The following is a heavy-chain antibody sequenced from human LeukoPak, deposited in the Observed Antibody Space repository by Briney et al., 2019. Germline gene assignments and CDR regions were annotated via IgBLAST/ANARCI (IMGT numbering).Heavy chain of an antibody. CDR2: INHSGST. D-gene: IGHD1-7*01. CDR1: GGSFSGYY. CDR3: ARQSSPELELRRAHFDY. V-gene: IGHV4-34*01. Sequence: PSETLSLTCAVYGGSFSGYYWSWIRQPPGKGLEWIGEINHSGSTNYNPSLKSRVTISVDTSKNQFSLKLNSVTAADTAVYYCARQSSPELELRRAHFDYWGQGTLVTVSS. J-gene: IGHJ4*02.